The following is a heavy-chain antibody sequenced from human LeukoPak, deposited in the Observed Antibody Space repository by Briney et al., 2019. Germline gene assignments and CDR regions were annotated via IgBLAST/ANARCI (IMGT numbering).Heavy chain of an antibody. CDR3: ARSPSGYYYAARYYYYMDV. Sequence: ASVKVSCKASGYTFTSYGISWVRQAPGQGLEWMGWISAYNGNTNYAQKLQGRVTMTTDTSTSTAYMELRSLRSDDTAVYYCARSPSGYYYAARYYYYMDVWGKGTTVTVSS. CDR1: GYTFTSYG. CDR2: ISAYNGNT. D-gene: IGHD3-22*01. J-gene: IGHJ6*03. V-gene: IGHV1-18*01.